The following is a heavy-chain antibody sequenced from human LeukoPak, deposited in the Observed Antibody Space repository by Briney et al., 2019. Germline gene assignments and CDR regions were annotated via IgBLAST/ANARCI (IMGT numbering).Heavy chain of an antibody. J-gene: IGHJ4*02. CDR1: GFTFSSYS. CDR2: ISSSSSYI. Sequence: GGSLRLSCAASGFTFSSYSMNWVRQAPGKGLEWVSSISSSSSYIYYADSVKGRFTISRDNAKNSLYLQMNSLRAEDTAVYYCARDRFWNDDYFDYWGQGTLVTVSS. CDR3: ARDRFWNDDYFDY. D-gene: IGHD1-1*01. V-gene: IGHV3-21*01.